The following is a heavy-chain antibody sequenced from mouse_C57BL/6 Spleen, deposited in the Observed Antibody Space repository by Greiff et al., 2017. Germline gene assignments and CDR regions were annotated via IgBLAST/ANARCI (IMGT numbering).Heavy chain of an antibody. CDR3: ARDQDYYGSSPFWYFDV. D-gene: IGHD1-1*01. V-gene: IGHV3-1*01. CDR1: GYSITSGYD. Sequence: VQLQQSGPGMVKPSQSLSLTCTVTGYSITSGYDWHWIRHFPGNKLEWMGYISYSGSTNYNPSLKSRISITHDTSKNHFFLKLNSVTTEDTATYYCARDQDYYGSSPFWYFDVWGTGTTVTVSS. J-gene: IGHJ1*03. CDR2: ISYSGST.